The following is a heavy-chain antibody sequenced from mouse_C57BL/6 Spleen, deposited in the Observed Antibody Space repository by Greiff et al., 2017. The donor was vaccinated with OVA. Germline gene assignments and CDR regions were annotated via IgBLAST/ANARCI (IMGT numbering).Heavy chain of an antibody. CDR2: IDPSDSYT. V-gene: IGHV1-50*01. CDR1: GYTFTSYW. CDR3: ARGVFDFDY. Sequence: QVQLKQSGAELVKPGASVKLSCKASGYTFTSYWMQWVKQRPGQGLEWIGEIDPSDSYTNYNQKFKGKATLTVDTSSSTAYMQLSSLTSEDSAVYYCARGVFDFDYWGQGTTLTVSS. J-gene: IGHJ2*01.